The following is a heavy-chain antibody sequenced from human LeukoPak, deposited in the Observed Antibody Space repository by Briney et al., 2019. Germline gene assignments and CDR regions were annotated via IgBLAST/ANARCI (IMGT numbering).Heavy chain of an antibody. J-gene: IGHJ5*02. D-gene: IGHD1-26*01. CDR3: AKREVHNWFDP. V-gene: IGHV3-30*18. CDR2: ISYDGSNK. Sequence: GGSLRLSCAASGFTFSSYGMHWVRQAPGKGLEWVAVISYDGSNKYYADSVKGRFTISRDNSKNTLYLQMNSLRAEDTAVYYCAKREVHNWFDPWGQGTLVTVSS. CDR1: GFTFSSYG.